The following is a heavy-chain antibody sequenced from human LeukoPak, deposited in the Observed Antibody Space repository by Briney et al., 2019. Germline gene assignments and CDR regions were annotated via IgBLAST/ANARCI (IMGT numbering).Heavy chain of an antibody. J-gene: IGHJ4*02. D-gene: IGHD1-26*01. Sequence: ASVKVSCKVSGYTLNELSMHWVRQAPGKGLEWMGGFDPEDGETIYAQKFQGRVTMTEDTSTDTAYMELSSLRSEDTAVYYCATGLLVGARGGVDYWGQGTLVTVSS. V-gene: IGHV1-24*01. CDR2: FDPEDGET. CDR3: ATGLLVGARGGVDY. CDR1: GYTLNELS.